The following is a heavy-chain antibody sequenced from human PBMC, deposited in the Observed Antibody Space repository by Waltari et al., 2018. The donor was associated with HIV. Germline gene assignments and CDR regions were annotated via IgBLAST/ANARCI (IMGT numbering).Heavy chain of an antibody. CDR2: IIPMLDTT. V-gene: IGHV1-69*06. CDR1: GGSFSTYA. CDR3: ASGGSAVTYFDF. Sequence: QVRLVQSGAEVKKPGSSVKVSCQASGGSFSTYAVAWVRQAPGHGLEWMGGIIPMLDTTNYAQKFQGRVTITADKSTNTAYLEVSRLSSEDTAIYFCASGGSAVTYFDFWGQGTMVTVSS. D-gene: IGHD4-17*01. J-gene: IGHJ4*02.